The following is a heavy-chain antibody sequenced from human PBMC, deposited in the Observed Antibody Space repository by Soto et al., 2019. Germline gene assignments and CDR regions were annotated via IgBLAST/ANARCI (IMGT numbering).Heavy chain of an antibody. V-gene: IGHV5-51*01. Sequence: GESLKISCKGSGYSFTDYWIGWLRQMPGKGLEWMGIIYPGDSDTKYSPSFQGQVTISADKSISTVYLQWSRLKASGSSVYYCARILGASPESGDYGRQGTLGTVAA. J-gene: IGHJ4*02. D-gene: IGHD1-26*01. CDR1: GYSFTDYW. CDR2: IYPGDSDT. CDR3: ARILGASPESGDY.